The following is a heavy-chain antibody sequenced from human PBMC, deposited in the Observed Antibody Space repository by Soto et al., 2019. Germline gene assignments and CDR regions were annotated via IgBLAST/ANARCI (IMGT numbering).Heavy chain of an antibody. D-gene: IGHD2-2*01. CDR2: ISAYNGNT. V-gene: IGHV1-18*01. J-gene: IGHJ6*02. CDR3: ARGLVVPAGIRYYYYGMDG. Sequence: ASVTLACTASGSTFTRSGSILLRQAPGPGLEWMGWISAYNGNTNYAQKLQGRVTMTTDTSTSTAYMELRSLRSEDTAVYYCARGLVVPAGIRYYYYGMDGWGQGTTVTVSS. CDR1: GSTFTRSG.